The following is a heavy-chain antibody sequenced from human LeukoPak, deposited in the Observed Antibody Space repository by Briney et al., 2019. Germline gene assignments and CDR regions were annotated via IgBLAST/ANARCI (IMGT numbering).Heavy chain of an antibody. V-gene: IGHV3-7*01. J-gene: IGHJ4*02. CDR2: IKQDGSEE. CDR1: GFTFKNAW. CDR3: ARDAYYDFWSGYPRYFDY. D-gene: IGHD3-3*01. Sequence: PGGSLRLSCEASGFTFKNAWMIWVRQAPGKGPEWVANIKQDGSEEYYVDSVKGRFTISTDNAKNSLYLQMNSLRAEDTAVYYCARDAYYDFWSGYPRYFDYWGQGTLVTVSS.